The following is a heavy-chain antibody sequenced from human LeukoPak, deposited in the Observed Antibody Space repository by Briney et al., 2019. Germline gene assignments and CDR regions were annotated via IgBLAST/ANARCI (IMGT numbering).Heavy chain of an antibody. V-gene: IGHV4-30-2*01. CDR2: IYHSGST. CDR1: GGSISSGGYY. CDR3: ARGRFGIAAAEGAEAFDI. D-gene: IGHD6-13*01. J-gene: IGHJ3*02. Sequence: PSETLSLTCTVSGGSISSGGYYWSWIRQPPGKGLEWIGYIYHSGSTYYNPSLKSRVTISLDTSKNQFSLKLSSVTAADTAVYYCARGRFGIAAAEGAEAFDIWGQGTMVTVSS.